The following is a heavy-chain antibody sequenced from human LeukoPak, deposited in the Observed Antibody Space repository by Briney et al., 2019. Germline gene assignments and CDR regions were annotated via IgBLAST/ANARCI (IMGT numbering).Heavy chain of an antibody. Sequence: GGSLRLSCAASGFAFSSYSMNWVRQAPGKGLEWLSYITSSSSSIFYADSVKGRFTISRDNAKNSLYLQVNSLRAEDTAVYYCANVIQWEPRGGYYFDYWGQGTLVTVSS. V-gene: IGHV3-48*01. CDR3: ANVIQWEPRGGYYFDY. CDR2: ITSSSSSI. J-gene: IGHJ4*02. CDR1: GFAFSSYS. D-gene: IGHD1-26*01.